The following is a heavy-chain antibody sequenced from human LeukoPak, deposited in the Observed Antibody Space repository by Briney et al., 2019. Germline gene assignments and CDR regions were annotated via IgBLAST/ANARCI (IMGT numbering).Heavy chain of an antibody. J-gene: IGHJ4*02. V-gene: IGHV3-23*01. Sequence: GGSLRLPCAASGFTFSNYAMSWVRQPPGKELDWVSAISGSGGSTYYADAVKGRFTISRDNSKNTLYLQMNSLRAEDTAVYYCAKDFTANYDFWSGYPHWGQGTLVTVSS. CDR3: AKDFTANYDFWSGYPH. D-gene: IGHD3-3*01. CDR2: ISGSGGST. CDR1: GFTFSNYA.